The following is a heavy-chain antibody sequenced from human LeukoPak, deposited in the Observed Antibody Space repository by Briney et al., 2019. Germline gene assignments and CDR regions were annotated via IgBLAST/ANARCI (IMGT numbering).Heavy chain of an antibody. J-gene: IGHJ4*02. CDR3: AKTVSGSHSYQGGDY. CDR2: ISGSGGNT. CDR1: GFTFSSYA. Sequence: PGGSLRLPCAASGFTFSSYAKSWVRQAPGKGLDWVPAISGSGGNTYYADSVKGRFTMSRDNSKNTLYLQMNSLRAEDTAVYFCAKTVSGSHSYQGGDYWGQGTLVTVST. D-gene: IGHD3-16*02. V-gene: IGHV3-23*01.